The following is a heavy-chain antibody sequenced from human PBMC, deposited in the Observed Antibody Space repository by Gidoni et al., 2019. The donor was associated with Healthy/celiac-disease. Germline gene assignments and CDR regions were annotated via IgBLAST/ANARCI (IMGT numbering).Heavy chain of an antibody. CDR1: GFTFSSYA. J-gene: IGHJ3*02. D-gene: IGHD2-15*01. CDR2: ISYDGSNK. CDR3: AGGKGYCSGGSCYLDAFDI. Sequence: QVQLVESGGGVVQPGRSLRLSCAASGFTFSSYAMHWVRQAPGKGLERVAVISYDGSNKYYADSVKGRFTISRDNSKNTLYLQMNSLRAEDTAVYYCAGGKGYCSGGSCYLDAFDIWGQGTMVTVSS. V-gene: IGHV3-30-3*01.